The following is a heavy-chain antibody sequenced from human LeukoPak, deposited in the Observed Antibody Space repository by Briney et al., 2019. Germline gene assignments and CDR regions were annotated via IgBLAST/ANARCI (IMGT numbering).Heavy chain of an antibody. V-gene: IGHV6-1*01. CDR3: ARDRQQLAPLYYYYGMDV. D-gene: IGHD6-13*01. CDR1: GDSVSSNSAA. CDR2: TYYRSKWYN. Sequence: SQILSLTCAISGDSVSSNSAAWNWIRQSPSRGLEWLGRTYYRSKWYNDYAVSVKSRITINPDTSKNQFSLQLNSVTPEDTAVYYCARDRQQLAPLYYYYGMDVWGQGTTVTVSS. J-gene: IGHJ6*02.